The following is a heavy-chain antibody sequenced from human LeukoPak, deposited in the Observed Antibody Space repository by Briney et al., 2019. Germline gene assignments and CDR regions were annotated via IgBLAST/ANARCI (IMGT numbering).Heavy chain of an antibody. CDR2: ISWNSGSI. V-gene: IGHV3-9*01. Sequence: GGSLRLSCAASGFTFDDYAMHWVRQAPGKGLEWASGISWNSGSIGYADSVKGRFTISRDNAKNSLYLQMNSLRAEDTALYYCAKASVWFGELLGYFDYWGQGTLVTVSS. J-gene: IGHJ4*02. D-gene: IGHD3-10*01. CDR1: GFTFDDYA. CDR3: AKASVWFGELLGYFDY.